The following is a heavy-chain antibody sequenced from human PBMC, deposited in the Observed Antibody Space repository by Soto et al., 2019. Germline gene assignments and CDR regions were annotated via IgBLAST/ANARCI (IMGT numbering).Heavy chain of an antibody. Sequence: QVQLVQSGAEVKKPGASVKVSCKASGYTFTSYAMHWVRQAPGQRLEWMGWINAGNGNTKYSQKFQGRVTITRDTSASTAYMERSSLRSEDTAVYYCARGGTGVPAAAFYYYYGMDVWGQGTTVTVSS. CDR3: ARGGTGVPAAAFYYYYGMDV. V-gene: IGHV1-3*01. J-gene: IGHJ6*02. D-gene: IGHD2-2*01. CDR2: INAGNGNT. CDR1: GYTFTSYA.